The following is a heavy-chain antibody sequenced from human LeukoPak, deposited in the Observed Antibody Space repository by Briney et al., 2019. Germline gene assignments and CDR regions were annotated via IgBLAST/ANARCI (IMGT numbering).Heavy chain of an antibody. CDR1: GFTFSRYA. Sequence: GTSLRLYCAASGFTFSRYAMHWVRRAPGKGLEWVAVIANDGRDKHSTDSVKGRFTITRDNAKNTVYLQVNSLRVEDTAVYYCAKDQQIVSAKYYFDSWGQGILVTVSS. CDR2: IANDGRDK. V-gene: IGHV3-30*18. J-gene: IGHJ4*02. CDR3: AKDQQIVSAKYYFDS. D-gene: IGHD1/OR15-1a*01.